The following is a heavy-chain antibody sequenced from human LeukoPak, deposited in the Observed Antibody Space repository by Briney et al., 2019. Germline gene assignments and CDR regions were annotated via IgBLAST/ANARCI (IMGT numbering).Heavy chain of an antibody. CDR1: GFTFSSYE. CDR3: ASFGPLKYSSGWY. CDR2: ISSGSTI. Sequence: GGSLRPSCAASGFTFSSYEMNWVRQAPGKGLEWVSYISSGSTIYYADSVKGRFTISRDNAKNSLYLQMNSLRAEDTAVYYCASFGPLKYSSGWYWGQGTLVTVS. J-gene: IGHJ4*02. D-gene: IGHD6-19*01. V-gene: IGHV3-48*03.